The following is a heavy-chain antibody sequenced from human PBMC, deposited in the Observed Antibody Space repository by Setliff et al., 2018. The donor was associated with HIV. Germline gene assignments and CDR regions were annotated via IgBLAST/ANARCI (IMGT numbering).Heavy chain of an antibody. CDR2: IHPSGNT. CDR1: GGTFSGHY. V-gene: IGHV4-34*01. Sequence: PSETLSLTCAVYGGTFSGHYWSWIRQPPGQGLDWIGEIHPSGNTYYNPSLQSRVTISVDTSKNQFSLNLSSVTAAETAVYYCARGLDSAKIHYWGQGTLVTVSS. J-gene: IGHJ4*02. D-gene: IGHD6-25*01. CDR3: ARGLDSAKIHY.